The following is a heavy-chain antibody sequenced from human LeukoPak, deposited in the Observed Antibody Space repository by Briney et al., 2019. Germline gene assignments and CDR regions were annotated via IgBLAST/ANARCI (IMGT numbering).Heavy chain of an antibody. J-gene: IGHJ4*02. CDR1: GLPIADFA. Sequence: GSLRLSCVASGLPIADFAMHWVRQAPGKGLEWVSLISGDGVSTFYADSVKGRFSISRDNSKNPLSLEMNSLRTEDTAMYYCARESGKFDYWGQGTLVAVSS. CDR3: ARESGKFDY. V-gene: IGHV3-43*02. CDR2: ISGDGVST.